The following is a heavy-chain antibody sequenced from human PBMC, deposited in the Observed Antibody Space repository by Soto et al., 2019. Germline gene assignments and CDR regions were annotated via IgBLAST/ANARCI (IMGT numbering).Heavy chain of an antibody. CDR2: ISYDGSNK. Sequence: PGGSLRLSCAASGFTFSSYAMHWVRQAPGKGLEWVAVISYDGSNKYYADSVKGRFTISRDTSGNTLYLQMNSLRAEDTAVYYCAKDVLRFLEWLAFYGMDVWGQGTTVTVSS. J-gene: IGHJ6*02. CDR3: AKDVLRFLEWLAFYGMDV. V-gene: IGHV3-30-3*01. D-gene: IGHD3-3*01. CDR1: GFTFSSYA.